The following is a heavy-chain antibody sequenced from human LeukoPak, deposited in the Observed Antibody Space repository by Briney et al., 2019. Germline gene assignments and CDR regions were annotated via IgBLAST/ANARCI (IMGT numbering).Heavy chain of an antibody. D-gene: IGHD3-9*01. CDR3: ARDDWDSSALPIHLAY. CDR2: INPAGGDT. V-gene: IGHV1-2*02. CDR1: GYNFIDSY. J-gene: IGHJ4*02. Sequence: ASVKVSCKASGYNFIDSYIHWLRQAPGQGLEWMGWINPAGGDTLYARKFQGRVTMTRDTSIASAYLELRTLSSDDTAVYFCARDDWDSSALPIHLAYSGQGTLLAVSS.